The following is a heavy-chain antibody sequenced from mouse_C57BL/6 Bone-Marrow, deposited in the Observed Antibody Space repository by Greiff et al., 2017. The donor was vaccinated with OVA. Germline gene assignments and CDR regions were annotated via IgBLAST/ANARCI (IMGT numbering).Heavy chain of an antibody. D-gene: IGHD1-1*01. V-gene: IGHV1-69*01. CDR2: IDPSDSYT. CDR1: GYTFTSYW. J-gene: IGHJ3*01. CDR3: AREGFYYYGSSPFAY. Sequence: QVQLQQPGAELVMPGASVKLSCKASGYTFTSYWMHWVKQRPGQGLEWIGEIDPSDSYTNYHQKFKGKSTLTVDKSSSTAYMQLSSLTSEDSAVYYCAREGFYYYGSSPFAYWGQGTLVTVSA.